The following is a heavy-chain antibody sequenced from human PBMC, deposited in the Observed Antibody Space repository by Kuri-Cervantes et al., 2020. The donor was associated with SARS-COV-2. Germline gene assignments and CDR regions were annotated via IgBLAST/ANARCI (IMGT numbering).Heavy chain of an antibody. CDR2: INHSGST. V-gene: IGHV4-39*07. J-gene: IGHJ4*02. Sequence: SETLSLTCTVSGGSISSGDYYWSWIRQPPGKGLEWIGEINHSGSTNYNPSLKSRVTISVDTSKNQFSLKLSSVTAADTAVYYCAVFVVPAARGFDYWGQGTLVTVSS. D-gene: IGHD2-2*01. CDR3: AVFVVPAARGFDY. CDR1: GGSISSGDYY.